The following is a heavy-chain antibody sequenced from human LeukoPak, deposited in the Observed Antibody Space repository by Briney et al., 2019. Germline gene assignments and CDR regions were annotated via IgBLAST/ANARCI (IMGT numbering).Heavy chain of an antibody. Sequence: PSETLSLTCTVSGGSISSYYWSWIRQPPGKGLEWIGYIYYSGSTNYNPSLKSRVTISVDTSKNQFSLKLSSVTAADTAVYYCARGAMAYCGGDCGNFDYWGQGTLVTVSS. V-gene: IGHV4-59*01. CDR1: GGSISSYY. CDR3: ARGAMAYCGGDCGNFDY. D-gene: IGHD2-21*02. CDR2: IYYSGST. J-gene: IGHJ4*02.